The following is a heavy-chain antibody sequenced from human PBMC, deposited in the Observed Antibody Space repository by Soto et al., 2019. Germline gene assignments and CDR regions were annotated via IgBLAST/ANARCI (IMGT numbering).Heavy chain of an antibody. J-gene: IGHJ4*02. D-gene: IGHD3-22*01. CDR2: IGDDGRV. CDR1: GGSISGSPYH. V-gene: IGHV4-39*02. CDR3: AIPPPIEVAGPDY. Sequence: TSETLSLTCTVSGGSISGSPYHWFWIRQPPGKGLEWIGSIGDDGRVYYNPSLRGRATLLVDTSNNRLSLNLNSVTAADTAVYYCAIPPPIEVAGPDYWGQGILVTVSS.